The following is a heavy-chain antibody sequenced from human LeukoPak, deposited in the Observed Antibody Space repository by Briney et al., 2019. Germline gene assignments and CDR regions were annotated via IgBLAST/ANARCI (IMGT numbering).Heavy chain of an antibody. D-gene: IGHD2-2*01. CDR3: AKDRGDIVVVPAAD. CDR2: ITSSSASI. V-gene: IGHV3-21*01. J-gene: IGHJ4*02. Sequence: GGSLRLSCAASGFTFSTYSMNWVRQAPGKGLEWVSSITSSSASIYYADSVKGRFTISRDNSKNTLYLQMNSLRAEDTAVYYCAKDRGDIVVVPAADWGQGTLVTVSS. CDR1: GFTFSTYS.